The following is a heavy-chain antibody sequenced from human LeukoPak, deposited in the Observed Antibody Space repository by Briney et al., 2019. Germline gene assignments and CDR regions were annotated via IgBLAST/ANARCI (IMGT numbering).Heavy chain of an antibody. CDR1: GFTFTGSA. J-gene: IGHJ4*02. CDR3: AADHGRFLDPYYFDY. D-gene: IGHD3-3*01. CDR2: IVVGSGNT. Sequence: ASVKVSCKASGFTFTGSAMQWVRQARGQRLEWIGWIVVGSGNTNYAQKFQERVTITRDMSTSTAYMELSSLRSEDTAVYYCAADHGRFLDPYYFDYWGQGTLVTVSS. V-gene: IGHV1-58*02.